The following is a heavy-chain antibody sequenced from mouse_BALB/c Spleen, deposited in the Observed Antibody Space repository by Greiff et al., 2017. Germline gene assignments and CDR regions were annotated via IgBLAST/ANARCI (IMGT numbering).Heavy chain of an antibody. CDR3: ARYGRRAMDY. D-gene: IGHD1-1*02. CDR2: ISSGSSTI. V-gene: IGHV5-17*02. J-gene: IGHJ4*01. Sequence: EVKLMESGGGLVQPGGSRKLSCAASGFTFSSFGMHWVRQAPEKGLEWVAYISSGSSTIYYADTVKGRFTISRDNPKNTLFLQMTSLMSEDTAMYYCARYGRRAMDYWGQGTSVTVSS. CDR1: GFTFSSFG.